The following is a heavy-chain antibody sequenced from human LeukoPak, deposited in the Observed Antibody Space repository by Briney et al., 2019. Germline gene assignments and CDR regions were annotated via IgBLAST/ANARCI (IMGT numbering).Heavy chain of an antibody. D-gene: IGHD3-9*01. V-gene: IGHV3-11*01. J-gene: IGHJ4*02. CDR3: ARDNDLLRYFDWPLDC. CDR1: GFTFSDYY. Sequence: GGSLRTSCAASGFTFSDYYMSWIRQAPGKGLEWVSYISSSGSTIYYADSVKGRFTISRDNAKNSLYLQMNSLRAEDTAVYYCARDNDLLRYFDWPLDCWGQGTLVTVSS. CDR2: ISSSGSTI.